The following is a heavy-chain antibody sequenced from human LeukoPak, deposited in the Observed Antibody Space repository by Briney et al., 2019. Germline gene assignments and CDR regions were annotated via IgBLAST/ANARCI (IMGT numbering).Heavy chain of an antibody. J-gene: IGHJ6*03. Sequence: PSETLSLTCSVSGGSFSNYFWSWVRQPAGKGLEWIGRIYPSGNTNYNPSLKSRVTLSVDTSKTQFYLSLSSVTAADTAVYYCAREDSGSYYNLYYFYMDVWGKGTTVTISS. CDR2: IYPSGNT. D-gene: IGHD3-10*01. CDR3: AREDSGSYYNLYYFYMDV. CDR1: GGSFSNYF. V-gene: IGHV4-4*07.